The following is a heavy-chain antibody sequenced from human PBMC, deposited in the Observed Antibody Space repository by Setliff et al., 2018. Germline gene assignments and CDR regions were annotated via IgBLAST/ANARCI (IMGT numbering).Heavy chain of an antibody. Sequence: PGGSLRLSCAASGFTFSSYSMNWVRQAPGKGLEWVSSISSSSSYIYYAVSVKGRFTISRDNAKNSLYLQMNSLRAEDTAVYYCARDQYSSGYYDYWGQGTLVTVSS. V-gene: IGHV3-21*01. CDR2: ISSSSSYI. CDR1: GFTFSSYS. D-gene: IGHD3-22*01. CDR3: ARDQYSSGYYDY. J-gene: IGHJ4*02.